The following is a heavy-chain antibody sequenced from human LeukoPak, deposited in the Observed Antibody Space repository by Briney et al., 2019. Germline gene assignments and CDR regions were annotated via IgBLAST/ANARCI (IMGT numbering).Heavy chain of an antibody. CDR2: ISAYNGNT. V-gene: IGHV1-18*01. Sequence: ASVKVSCKASGYTFTSYGISWVRQAPGQGLEWMGWISAYNGNTNYEQKLQGRVTMTTDTSTSTAYMELRSLRSDDTAVCYCARVARLLWFGESLTASNWFDPWGQGPLVTVSS. D-gene: IGHD3-10*01. CDR3: ARVARLLWFGESLTASNWFDP. J-gene: IGHJ5*02. CDR1: GYTFTSYG.